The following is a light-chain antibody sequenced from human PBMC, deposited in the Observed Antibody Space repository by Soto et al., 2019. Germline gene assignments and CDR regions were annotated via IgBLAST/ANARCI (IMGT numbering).Light chain of an antibody. V-gene: IGKV1-5*03. CDR3: QQYHSNPLT. CDR1: QSISAW. CDR2: KWS. Sequence: DIQMTQSPSTLSASVGERVTITCRASQSISAWLAWYQQKPGKAPKLLIYKWSNVESGVPSRFSGSGSGTEFTLTISSLQPDEFATYYCQQYHSNPLTFGQGTRLEIK. J-gene: IGKJ5*01.